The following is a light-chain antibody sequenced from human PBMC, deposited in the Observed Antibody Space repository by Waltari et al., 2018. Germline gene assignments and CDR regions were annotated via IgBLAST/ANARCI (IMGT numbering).Light chain of an antibody. Sequence: DIVMTQSPATLSLSPGESATLSCRARQRLTRSTFAWFQQKPSQPPRRLIYGTSTRAAGIPNMFSGSGSGTDFSFTISGLQREDFATYDGQQYDYWPWTFGQGTRVE. CDR1: QRLTRST. CDR3: QQYDYWPWT. J-gene: IGKJ1*01. CDR2: GTS. V-gene: IGKV3D-15*01.